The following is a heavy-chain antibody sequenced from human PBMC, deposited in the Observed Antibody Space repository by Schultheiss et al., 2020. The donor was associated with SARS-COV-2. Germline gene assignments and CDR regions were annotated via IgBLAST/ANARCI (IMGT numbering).Heavy chain of an antibody. V-gene: IGHV4-34*01. D-gene: IGHD3-9*01. J-gene: IGHJ3*02. CDR1: GFAVSSFY. Sequence: GSLRLSCAASGFAVSSFYMNWVRQAPGKGLEWIGEIYHSGSNKYNPSLKSRVTISVDTSKNQFSLKLSSVTAADTAVYYCARGPLHYDSLTGYYPLVFDIWGQGTMGTVSS. CDR2: IYHSGSN. CDR3: ARGPLHYDSLTGYYPLVFDI.